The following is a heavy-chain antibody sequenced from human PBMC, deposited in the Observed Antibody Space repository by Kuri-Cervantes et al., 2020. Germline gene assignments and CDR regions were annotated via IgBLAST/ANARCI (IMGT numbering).Heavy chain of an antibody. J-gene: IGHJ6*03. V-gene: IGHV3-11*01. CDR3: ARAKEVGYDFWSGYYTNYYYYYYMDV. CDR1: GFTVSSNY. CDR2: ISSSGSAI. Sequence: GESLKISCAASGFTVSSNYMSWVRQAPGKGLEWVSSISSSGSAIYYADSVKGRFTISRDNAKNSLYRQMASLSADDTAVYYCARAKEVGYDFWSGYYTNYYYYYYMDVWGKGTTVTVSS. D-gene: IGHD3-3*01.